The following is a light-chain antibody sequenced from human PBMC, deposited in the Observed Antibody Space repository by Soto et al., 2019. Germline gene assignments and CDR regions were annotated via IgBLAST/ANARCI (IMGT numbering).Light chain of an antibody. CDR1: QSIVTY. Sequence: DIQMTQSPSSLSASVGDRVTITCRASQSIVTYLNWYLQKPGKAPKLLIYAASNLQSGVPSRFSGSGSGTDFTLTISSLQPEDFATYYCQQSYSNPRTVGQGTKVDSK. CDR3: QQSYSNPRT. CDR2: AAS. J-gene: IGKJ1*01. V-gene: IGKV1-39*01.